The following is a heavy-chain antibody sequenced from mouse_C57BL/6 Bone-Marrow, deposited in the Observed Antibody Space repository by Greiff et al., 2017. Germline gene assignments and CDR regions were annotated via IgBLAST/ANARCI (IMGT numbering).Heavy chain of an antibody. Sequence: QVQLKQSGAELARPGASVKMSCKASGYTFTSYTMHWVQQRPGQGLEWIGYINPSSGYTKYNQKFKYKATLTADKSSSAAYMQLSSLTSEDSAVYYCAITTVVAFDYWGQGTTLTVSS. CDR2: INPSSGYT. V-gene: IGHV1-4*01. D-gene: IGHD1-1*01. J-gene: IGHJ2*01. CDR1: GYTFTSYT. CDR3: AITTVVAFDY.